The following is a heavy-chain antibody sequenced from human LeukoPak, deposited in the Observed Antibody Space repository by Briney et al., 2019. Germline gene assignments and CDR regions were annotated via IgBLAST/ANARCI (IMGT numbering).Heavy chain of an antibody. CDR1: GFNVNSNY. CDR3: ARVRGWKYIDY. J-gene: IGHJ4*02. Sequence: GGSLRLSCAASGFNVNSNYMTWVRQAPGKGLEWVSLLYSGGSTYYADSVKGRFTVSRDNSKNTLYLQMNSLRGEDTAVYYCARVRGWKYIDYWGQGTLVTVSS. CDR2: LYSGGST. D-gene: IGHD1-1*01. V-gene: IGHV3-66*01.